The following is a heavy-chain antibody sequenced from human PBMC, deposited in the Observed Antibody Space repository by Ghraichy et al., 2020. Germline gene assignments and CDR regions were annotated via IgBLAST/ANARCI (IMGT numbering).Heavy chain of an antibody. CDR3: ARHHLVLRFLEWLGGNWFDP. Sequence: SETLSLTCTVSGGSISSSSYYWGWIRQPPGKGLEWIGSIYYSGSTYYNPSLKSRVTISVDTSKNQFSLKLSSVTAADTAVYYCARHHLVLRFLEWLGGNWFDPWGQGTLVTVSS. CDR2: IYYSGST. V-gene: IGHV4-39*01. D-gene: IGHD3-3*01. J-gene: IGHJ5*02. CDR1: GGSISSSSYY.